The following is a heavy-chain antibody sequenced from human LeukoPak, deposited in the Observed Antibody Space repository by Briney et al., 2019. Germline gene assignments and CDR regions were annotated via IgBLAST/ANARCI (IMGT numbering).Heavy chain of an antibody. J-gene: IGHJ5*02. CDR3: SRGQPWFDP. V-gene: IGHV4-34*01. CDR2: INHSGST. Sequence: SETLSLTCAVYGGSFSGYYWSWLCQPPGQGLEWDGEINHSGSTNYNPSLKSRVTISVDTSKNQFSLKLSSVTAADTAVYYCSRGQPWFDPWGQGTLVTVSS. D-gene: IGHD2-2*01. CDR1: GGSFSGYY.